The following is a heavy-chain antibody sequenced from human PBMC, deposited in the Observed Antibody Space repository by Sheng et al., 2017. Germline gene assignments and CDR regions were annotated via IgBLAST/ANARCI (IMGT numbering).Heavy chain of an antibody. V-gene: IGHV3-11*04. CDR1: GFIFSDYY. D-gene: IGHD1-1*01. CDR2: ISPSGSTI. Sequence: QVQLVESGGGLVNPGGSLRLSCAASGFIFSDYYMSWIRQAPGKGLEWVSYISPSGSTIYYADSVKGRITISRDNAKNSLYLQVNSLRAEYTAVYYCATSGIKGMDVWGQGTTVTVSS. CDR3: ATSGIKGMDV. J-gene: IGHJ6*02.